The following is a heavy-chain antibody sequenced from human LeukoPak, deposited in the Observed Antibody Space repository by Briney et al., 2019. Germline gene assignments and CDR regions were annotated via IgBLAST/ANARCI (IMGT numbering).Heavy chain of an antibody. J-gene: IGHJ4*02. V-gene: IGHV4-59*01. CDR1: GGSISSYY. Sequence: SETLSLTCTVSGGSISSYYWSWIRRPPGKGLEWIGYIYYSGSTNYNPSLKSRVTISVDTSKNQFSLKLSSVTAADTAVYYCARIGKYYYDSSGYDYWGQGTLVTVSS. CDR3: ARIGKYYYDSSGYDY. D-gene: IGHD3-22*01. CDR2: IYYSGST.